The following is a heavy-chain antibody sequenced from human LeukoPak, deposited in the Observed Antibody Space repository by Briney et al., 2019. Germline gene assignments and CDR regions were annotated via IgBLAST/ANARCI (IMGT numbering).Heavy chain of an antibody. D-gene: IGHD3/OR15-3a*01. J-gene: IGHJ4*02. V-gene: IGHV4-34*01. CDR1: GGSFSGYF. CDR3: ARVTRRRTTGVIFGRYLDY. CDR2: ISAGGNS. Sequence: PSETLSLTCAVYGGSFSGYFWTWIRQSPGKGLEWIGEISAGGNSNENPSLKSRVTISVDRSKNQFSLILNSVTAADTALYYCARVTRRRTTGVIFGRYLDYWGLGTLVTVSS.